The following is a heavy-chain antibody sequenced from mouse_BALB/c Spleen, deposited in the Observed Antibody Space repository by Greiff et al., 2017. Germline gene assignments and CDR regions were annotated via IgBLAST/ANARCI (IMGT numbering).Heavy chain of an antibody. CDR1: GFNIKDTY. CDR3: ARGSLMITNYAMDY. D-gene: IGHD2-4*01. CDR2: IDPANGNT. V-gene: IGHV14-3*02. J-gene: IGHJ4*01. Sequence: EVKLVESGAELVKPGASVKLSCTASGFNIKDTYMHWVKQRPEQGLEWIGRIDPANGNTKYDPKFQGKATITADTSSNTAYLQLSSLTSEDTAVYYCARGSLMITNYAMDYWGQGTSVTVSS.